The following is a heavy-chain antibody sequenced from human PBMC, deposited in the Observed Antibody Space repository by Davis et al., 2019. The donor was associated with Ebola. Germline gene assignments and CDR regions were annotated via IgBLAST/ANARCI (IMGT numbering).Heavy chain of an antibody. CDR3: AKDRVRWYYYDSSGYYYGDAFDI. D-gene: IGHD3-22*01. Sequence: PGGSLRLSCAASGFTFSSYAMSWVRQAPGKGLEWVSAISGSGGSTYYADSVKGRFTISRDNSKNTLYLQMNSLRAEDTAVYYCAKDRVRWYYYDSSGYYYGDAFDIWGQGTMVTVSS. J-gene: IGHJ3*02. V-gene: IGHV3-23*01. CDR1: GFTFSSYA. CDR2: ISGSGGST.